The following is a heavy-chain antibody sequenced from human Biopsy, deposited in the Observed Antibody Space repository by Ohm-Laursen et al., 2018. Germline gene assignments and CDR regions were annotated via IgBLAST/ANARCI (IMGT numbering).Heavy chain of an antibody. CDR1: GYTFTGYY. D-gene: IGHD3-3*01. V-gene: IGHV1-2*02. CDR2: IYPNSGDT. Sequence: ASVKVSCKASGYTFTGYYLRWVRQAPGQGLEWMGSIYPNSGDTDFAQKFQGRVSMTRDTSVSTAYLELSSLRSDDTAIYYCARDLLEWSLPSWGQGTLVTVSS. CDR3: ARDLLEWSLPS. J-gene: IGHJ4*02.